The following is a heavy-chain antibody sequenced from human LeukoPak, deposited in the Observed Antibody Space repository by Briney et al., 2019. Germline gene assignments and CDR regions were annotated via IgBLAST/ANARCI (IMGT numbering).Heavy chain of an antibody. J-gene: IGHJ6*02. D-gene: IGHD1-1*01. CDR3: ARANDSGTQGYYYGMDV. Sequence: SQTLSLTCTVSGGSMSSGGYYWTWIRQQRGEGLEWIGYIYYSGSTYYNPSLKSRVTISVVTSKNQFSLRLPYVTAADTAVFYCARANDSGTQGYYYGMDVWGQGTTVTVSS. CDR1: GGSMSSGGYY. V-gene: IGHV4-31*03. CDR2: IYYSGST.